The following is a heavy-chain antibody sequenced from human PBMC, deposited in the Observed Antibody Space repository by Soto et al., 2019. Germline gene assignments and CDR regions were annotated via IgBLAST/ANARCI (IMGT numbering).Heavy chain of an antibody. CDR3: ARDVVVVVATRTQRFYYYYMDV. V-gene: IGHV4-59*01. J-gene: IGHJ6*03. CDR2: IYYSGST. Sequence: SETLSLTCTVSGGSISSYYWSWIRQPPGKGLEWIGYIYYSGSTNYNPSLKSRVTISVDTSKNQFSLKLSSVTAADTAVYYCARDVVVVVATRTQRFYYYYMDVWGKGTTVTVSS. D-gene: IGHD2-15*01. CDR1: GGSISSYY.